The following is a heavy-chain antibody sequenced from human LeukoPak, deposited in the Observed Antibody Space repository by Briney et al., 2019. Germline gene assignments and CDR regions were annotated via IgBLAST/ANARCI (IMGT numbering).Heavy chain of an antibody. CDR3: VYYDSSGYYYGRLRY. J-gene: IGHJ4*02. CDR1: GFRFSSHA. CDR2: ISGSGEST. Sequence: GGSLGLSWATSGFRFSSHAMSWVRQAPGKGPDWVSVISGSGESTYYADSVKGRFTISRDNSKNTLYLQMNSLRAEDTAIYYCVYYDSSGYYYGRLRYWGQGTLVTVSS. D-gene: IGHD3-22*01. V-gene: IGHV3-23*01.